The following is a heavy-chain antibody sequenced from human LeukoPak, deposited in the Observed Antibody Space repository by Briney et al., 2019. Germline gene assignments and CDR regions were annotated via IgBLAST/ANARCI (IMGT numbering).Heavy chain of an antibody. D-gene: IGHD3-16*02. CDR3: ARDAHYDYVWGSYLPYFDY. CDR2: INSNGSST. V-gene: IGHV3-74*01. Sequence: PGGSLRLSCAVSGFTFSNYWMHWVRQAPGKGLVWVSRINSNGSSTTYADFVKGRFTISRDNAKNTLYLQMNSLRAEDTAVYYCARDAHYDYVWGSYLPYFDYWGQGTLVTVSS. J-gene: IGHJ4*02. CDR1: GFTFSNYW.